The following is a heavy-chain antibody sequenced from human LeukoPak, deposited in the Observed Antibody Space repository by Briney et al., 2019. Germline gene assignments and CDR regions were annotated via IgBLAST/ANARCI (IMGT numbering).Heavy chain of an antibody. J-gene: IGHJ5*02. CDR3: ARGGGIAAASNWFDP. CDR1: GDSVSSNSAA. Sequence: SQTHSLTCAISGDSVSSNSAAWNWIRQSPSRGLKWLGRTYYRSKWYNDYAESVKSRITINPDTSKNQFSLQLNSVTPEDTAVYYCARGGGIAAASNWFDPWGQGTLVTVSS. D-gene: IGHD6-13*01. V-gene: IGHV6-1*01. CDR2: TYYRSKWYN.